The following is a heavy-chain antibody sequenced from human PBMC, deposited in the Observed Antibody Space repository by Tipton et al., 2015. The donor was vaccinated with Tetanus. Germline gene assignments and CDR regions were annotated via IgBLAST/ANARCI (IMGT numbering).Heavy chain of an antibody. CDR2: INSDGGST. D-gene: IGHD3-3*01. CDR1: GFTFSKYW. V-gene: IGHV3-74*01. J-gene: IGHJ4*02. Sequence: AASGFTFSKYWMHWVRQAAGKGLVWVSRINSDGGSTTYADFVKGRFTVSRDNTKNTVDLQMNGLRAEDTAVYYWVADFWSGYYSGGDFWGLGSQVTVSS. CDR3: VADFWSGYYSGGDF.